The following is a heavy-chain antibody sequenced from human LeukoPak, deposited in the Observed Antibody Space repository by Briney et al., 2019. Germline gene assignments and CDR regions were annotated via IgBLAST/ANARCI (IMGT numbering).Heavy chain of an antibody. CDR1: GVSISSYY. Sequence: PSETLSLTCTVSGVSISSYYWSWIRQPAGKGLEWIGRIYTSGSTNYNPSLKSRVTMSVDTSKNQFSLKLSSVTAADTAVYYFARDNNYYGSGSYHDYWGQGTLVTVSS. J-gene: IGHJ4*02. V-gene: IGHV4-4*07. CDR3: ARDNNYYGSGSYHDY. CDR2: IYTSGST. D-gene: IGHD3-10*01.